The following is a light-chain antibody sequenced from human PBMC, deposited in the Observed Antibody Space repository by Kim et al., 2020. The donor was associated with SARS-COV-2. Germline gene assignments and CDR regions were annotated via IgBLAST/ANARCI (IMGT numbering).Light chain of an antibody. V-gene: IGKV3-15*01. J-gene: IGKJ1*01. CDR2: AAT. CDR1: QSISYS. Sequence: EIATTQSPATLSVSPGDRVTLSCRASQSISYSLAWYQQKPGQAPRVLIYAATTRPPGIPVRFSGSGVGTEFTLTISSLQSEDFALYYCQQYSNWPMTFGQGTKVDIK. CDR3: QQYSNWPMT.